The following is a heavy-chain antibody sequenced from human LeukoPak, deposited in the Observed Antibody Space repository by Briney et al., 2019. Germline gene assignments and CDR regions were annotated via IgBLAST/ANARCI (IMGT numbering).Heavy chain of an antibody. D-gene: IGHD3-22*01. CDR3: AIMHGYYDGSGYWVQ. Sequence: GGSLRLSCAASGFTFGSYGMSWVRQAPGKGLEWVSFITPNADRASYADSVKGRFTISRDDPRNTLYMQMNSLRDEDTAVYYCAIMHGYYDGSGYWVQWGQGTLVTVSS. CDR2: ITPNADRA. V-gene: IGHV3-23*01. CDR1: GFTFGSYG. J-gene: IGHJ1*01.